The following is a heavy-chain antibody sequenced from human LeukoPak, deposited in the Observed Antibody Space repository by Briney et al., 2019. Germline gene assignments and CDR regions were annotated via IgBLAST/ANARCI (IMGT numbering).Heavy chain of an antibody. CDR2: ISSGSTI. Sequence: GGSLRLSCDASGFTFSGYSMNWVRQAPGKGLEWVSYISSGSTIYYADSVKGRFTISRDNAKNSLYLQMNSLRAEDTAVYYCARRWEFDYWGQGTLVTVSS. D-gene: IGHD1-26*01. V-gene: IGHV3-69-1*02. CDR1: GFTFSGYS. J-gene: IGHJ4*02. CDR3: ARRWEFDY.